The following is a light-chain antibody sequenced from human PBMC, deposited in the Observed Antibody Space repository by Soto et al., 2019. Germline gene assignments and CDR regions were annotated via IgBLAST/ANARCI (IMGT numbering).Light chain of an antibody. Sequence: IQMTQSPSLLSASVGDIVTITCRASQGSSSYLAWYQQNPGKAPKLLIYAASTLQGGGPSRFSGRRPGTEVTLTITSRQPTDFATEDSPQLERYPLTFGPGTKVDI. CDR1: QGSSSY. CDR2: AAS. V-gene: IGKV1-9*01. J-gene: IGKJ3*01. CDR3: PQLERYPLT.